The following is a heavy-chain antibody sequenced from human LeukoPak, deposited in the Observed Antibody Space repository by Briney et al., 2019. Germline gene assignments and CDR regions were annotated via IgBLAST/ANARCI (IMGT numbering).Heavy chain of an antibody. CDR2: ISYDGSNK. D-gene: IGHD1-1*01. CDR1: GFTFSSYA. V-gene: IGHV3-30*04. Sequence: PGGSLRLSCAASGFTFSSYAMHWVRQAPGKGLEWVAVISYDGSNKYYADSVEGRFTISRDNSKNTLYLQMNSLRAEDTAVYYCARDHWNDDYYYYGMDVWGQGTTVTVSS. CDR3: ARDHWNDDYYYYGMDV. J-gene: IGHJ6*02.